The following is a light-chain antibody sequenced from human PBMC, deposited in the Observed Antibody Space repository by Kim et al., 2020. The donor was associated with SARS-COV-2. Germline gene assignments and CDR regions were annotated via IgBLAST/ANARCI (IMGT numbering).Light chain of an antibody. CDR1: QSVLSSSNNKNY. J-gene: IGKJ4*01. V-gene: IGKV4-1*01. CDR3: QQHYGAPLT. Sequence: ATINCKSSQSVLSSSNNKNYLTWLQQKPGQPPKLLISWESTRESGVPDRFSGSGSGTDFTLTISSLQAEDVAFYYCQQHYGAPLTFGGGTKVDIK. CDR2: WES.